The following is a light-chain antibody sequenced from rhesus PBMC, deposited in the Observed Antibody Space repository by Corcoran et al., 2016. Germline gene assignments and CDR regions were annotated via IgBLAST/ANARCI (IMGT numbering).Light chain of an antibody. J-gene: IGKJ4*01. CDR1: QGISSY. CDR2: YAS. Sequence: DIQMTQSPSSLSTSVGDRVTITCRASQGISSYLAWYQQKPGKAPKPLIYYASNLESGIPSRFSGSGSGTDITLTISSLQPEDFATYYCPQYNSDPTTFGGGTKVEIK. V-gene: IGKV1-37*01. CDR3: PQYNSDPTT.